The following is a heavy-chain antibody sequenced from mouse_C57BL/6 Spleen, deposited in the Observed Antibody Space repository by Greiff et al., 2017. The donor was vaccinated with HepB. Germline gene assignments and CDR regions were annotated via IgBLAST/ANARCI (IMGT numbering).Heavy chain of an antibody. CDR3: ARLEITTVGYYFDY. D-gene: IGHD1-1*01. J-gene: IGHJ2*01. V-gene: IGHV1-26*01. Sequence: EVQLQQSGPELVKPGASVKISCKASGYTFTDYYMNWVKQSHGKSLEWIGDINPNNGGTSYNQKFKGKATLTVDKSSSTAYMELRSLTSEDSAVYYCARLEITTVGYYFDYWGQGTTLTVSS. CDR2: INPNNGGT. CDR1: GYTFTDYY.